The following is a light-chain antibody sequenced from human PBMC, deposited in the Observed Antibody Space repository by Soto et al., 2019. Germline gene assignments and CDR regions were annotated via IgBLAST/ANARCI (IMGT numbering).Light chain of an antibody. CDR1: HGFSSY. CDR2: AAS. V-gene: IGKV1-39*01. Sequence: DIPMTQSPSSLSASVGDRVTITCRTSHGFSSYLNWYQQKPGKSPKLLIYAASSLESGVPSRFSGSGSGTDFTLTISSLQPEDFATYYCQQSYSTPRTFGQGTKVEIK. CDR3: QQSYSTPRT. J-gene: IGKJ1*01.